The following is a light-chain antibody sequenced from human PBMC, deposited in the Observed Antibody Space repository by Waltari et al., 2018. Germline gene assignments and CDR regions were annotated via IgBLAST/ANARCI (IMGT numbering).Light chain of an antibody. V-gene: IGLV2-23*01. J-gene: IGLJ3*02. CDR3: CSYAGSGTWV. CDR2: EGS. CDR1: SSDVGRYDL. Sequence: QSALTQPASVSGSPGQSITISCTGTSSDVGRYDLVSWYQHHPGKAPKLMIYEGSKRPSGVSNHFSGSKSGDTASLTISGLQAEDETDYYCCSYAGSGTWVFGGGTKLTVL.